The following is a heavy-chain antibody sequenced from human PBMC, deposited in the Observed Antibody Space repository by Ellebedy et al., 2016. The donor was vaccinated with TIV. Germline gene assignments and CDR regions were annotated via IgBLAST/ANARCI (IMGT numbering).Heavy chain of an antibody. D-gene: IGHD3-3*02. V-gene: IGHV4-59*08. CDR2: FSSSGNT. CDR3: ARHGIHLWFDP. Sequence: MPPETLSLTCTVSGGSISSSSWSWFRQPPGKGLEWIGYFSSSGNTDYNPSLKSRVAFSVDTSKNHISLNLTSVTAADTAVYYCARHGIHLWFDPWGQGTLVIVSS. CDR1: GGSISSSS. J-gene: IGHJ5*02.